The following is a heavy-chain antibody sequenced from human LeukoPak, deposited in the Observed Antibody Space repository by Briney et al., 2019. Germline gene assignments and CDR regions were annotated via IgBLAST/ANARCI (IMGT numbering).Heavy chain of an antibody. D-gene: IGHD5-12*01. CDR1: GFTFSSYW. CDR3: ATTREAIRS. V-gene: IGHV3-74*01. Sequence: QPGGSLLLSCGASGFTFSSYWMHWVRQAPGKGLVWVSRINSDGSSTSYADSVKGRCTISRDNARNTLYLQMNSLRAEDTAVYYCATTREAIRSWGQGTLVTVSS. CDR2: INSDGSST. J-gene: IGHJ4*02.